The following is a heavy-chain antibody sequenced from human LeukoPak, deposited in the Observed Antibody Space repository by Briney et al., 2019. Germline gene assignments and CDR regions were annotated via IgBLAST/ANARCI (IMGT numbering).Heavy chain of an antibody. Sequence: GASVKVSCKASGYTFTSYAMHWVRQAPGQRLEWMGWINAGDGNTNYSQEFQGRVPIARYTSASTAYMELSSPRSEEMAVYYCARGGPLRYFDWLSAAFDIWGQGTMVTVSS. J-gene: IGHJ3*02. CDR1: GYTFTSYA. D-gene: IGHD3-9*01. V-gene: IGHV1-3*03. CDR3: ARGGPLRYFDWLSAAFDI. CDR2: INAGDGNT.